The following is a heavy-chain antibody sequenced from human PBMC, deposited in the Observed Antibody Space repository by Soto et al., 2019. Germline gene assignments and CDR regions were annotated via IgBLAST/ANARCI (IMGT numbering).Heavy chain of an antibody. Sequence: PSETLSLTCTVSGGSISSSGYYWGWIRQPPGKGLEWIGNIYYSGSTYYNPSLKSRVTISVNTSKNQFSLKLSSVTAADTAIYYCARMFYYDSSGSYQPHNWFDPWGQGTLVTVSS. CDR3: ARMFYYDSSGSYQPHNWFDP. J-gene: IGHJ5*02. CDR1: GGSISSSGYY. D-gene: IGHD3-22*01. V-gene: IGHV4-39*01. CDR2: IYYSGST.